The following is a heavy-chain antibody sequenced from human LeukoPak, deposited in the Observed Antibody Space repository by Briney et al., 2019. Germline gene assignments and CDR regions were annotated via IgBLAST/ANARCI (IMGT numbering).Heavy chain of an antibody. D-gene: IGHD5-24*01. J-gene: IGHJ4*02. V-gene: IGHV3-30*03. CDR3: ARDDGDVYNNGFDY. Sequence: GRSLRLSCAASGFSFDNYGMHWVRQAPGKGLEWVAVILNDGSKEYYADSVKGRFTISRDNSKNTLYLQMDSLRVEDTAVYSCARDDGDVYNNGFDYWGQGTLVTVSS. CDR2: ILNDGSKE. CDR1: GFSFDNYG.